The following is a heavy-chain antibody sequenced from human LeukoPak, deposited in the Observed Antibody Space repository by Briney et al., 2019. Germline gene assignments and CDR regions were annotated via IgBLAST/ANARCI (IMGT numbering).Heavy chain of an antibody. CDR1: GFTFSSYS. CDR2: ISSSSSYI. Sequence: GGSLRLSCAASGFTFSSYSMNWVRQAPGKGLEWVSSISSSSSYIYYADSVKGRFTISRDNAKNSLYLQMNSLRAEDTAVYYCARHRQLVQSFDSWGQGTMVTVSS. D-gene: IGHD6-6*01. J-gene: IGHJ3*02. V-gene: IGHV3-21*01. CDR3: ARHRQLVQSFDS.